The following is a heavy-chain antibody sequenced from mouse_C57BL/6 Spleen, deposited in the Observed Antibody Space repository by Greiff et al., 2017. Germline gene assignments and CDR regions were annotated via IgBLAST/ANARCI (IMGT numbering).Heavy chain of an antibody. D-gene: IGHD2-3*01. V-gene: IGHV1-53*01. CDR3: ASFDGYYEIY. J-gene: IGHJ3*01. CDR2: ITPSNGGT. Sequence: VQLQQPGTELVKPGASVKLSCKASGYTFTSYWMHWVKQRPGQGLEWIGNITPSNGGTTYNEKLKSKATLTVDKSSSTADMPLSSLTSEDSAVYDCASFDGYYEIYWGQGTLVTVSA. CDR1: GYTFTSYW.